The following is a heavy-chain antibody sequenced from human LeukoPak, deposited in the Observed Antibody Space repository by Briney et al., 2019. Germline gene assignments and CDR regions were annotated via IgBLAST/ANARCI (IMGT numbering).Heavy chain of an antibody. V-gene: IGHV3-23*01. J-gene: IGHJ4*02. D-gene: IGHD1-26*01. CDR3: VSQSFSGSDNYYFHY. CDR2: ISGSGERA. CDR1: GFIFSTYA. Sequence: GGSLRLSCVTSGFIFSTYAMSWVRQAPGKGLEWVSIISGSGERAYYADSVKGRFTVSRDNSKNTRYLQMKSLRAEDTAVYYCVSQSFSGSDNYYFHYWGQGTLVAVSS.